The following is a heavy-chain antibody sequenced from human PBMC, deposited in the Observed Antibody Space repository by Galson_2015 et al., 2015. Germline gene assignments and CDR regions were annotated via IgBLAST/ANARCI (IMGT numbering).Heavy chain of an antibody. V-gene: IGHV3-53*01. CDR3: ASSVCGDLHRGAYDI. CDR2: LRTGGAA. CDR1: DFTVSPTY. D-gene: IGHD4-17*01. J-gene: IGHJ3*02. Sequence: SLRLSCAASDFTVSPTYTSWVRQAPGKGLEWVSSLRTGGAASYAVSVRGRFSISRDTSDNTLHLQMTSLRAEDTALYYCASSVCGDLHRGAYDIWGRGIVVTVSS.